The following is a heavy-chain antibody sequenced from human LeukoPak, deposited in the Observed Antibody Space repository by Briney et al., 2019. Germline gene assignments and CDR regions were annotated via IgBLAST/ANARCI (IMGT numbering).Heavy chain of an antibody. V-gene: IGHV3-NL1*01. CDR3: AKSPQVRIIDAFDI. D-gene: IGHD3-10*01. Sequence: PGGSLRLSCAASGFTFSSYGMHWVRQAPGKGLEWVSVIYSGGSTYYADSVKGRFTISRDNSKNTLYLQMNSLRAEDTAVYYCAKSPQVRIIDAFDIWGQGTMVTVSS. CDR2: IYSGGST. J-gene: IGHJ3*02. CDR1: GFTFSSYG.